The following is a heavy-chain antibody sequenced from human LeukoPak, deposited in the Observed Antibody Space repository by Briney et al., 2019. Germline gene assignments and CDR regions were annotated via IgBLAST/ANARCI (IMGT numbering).Heavy chain of an antibody. Sequence: GSSVTVSCKASGGTFSSYAIGWVRQAPGQGLEWMGRIIPILGIANYAQKFQGRVTITADKSTSTAYMELSSLRSEDTAVYYCARGRGEQNFDYWGQGTLVTVSS. CDR1: GGTFSSYA. J-gene: IGHJ4*02. D-gene: IGHD1/OR15-1a*01. CDR2: IIPILGIA. CDR3: ARGRGEQNFDY. V-gene: IGHV1-69*04.